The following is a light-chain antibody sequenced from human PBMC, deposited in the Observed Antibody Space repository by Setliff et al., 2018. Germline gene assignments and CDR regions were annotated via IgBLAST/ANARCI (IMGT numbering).Light chain of an antibody. CDR2: DIN. J-gene: IGLJ1*01. CDR3: SSYTTTGTRRGV. V-gene: IGLV2-14*01. Sequence: QSVLTQPPSASGSPGQSVTISCTGTSSDVSGYNSVSWYQQQPGKAPKLMIYDINRRPSGVSSRFSGSKSGNTASLTISGLQTEDEADYYCSSYTTTGTRRGVFGPGTKVTVL. CDR1: SSDVSGYNS.